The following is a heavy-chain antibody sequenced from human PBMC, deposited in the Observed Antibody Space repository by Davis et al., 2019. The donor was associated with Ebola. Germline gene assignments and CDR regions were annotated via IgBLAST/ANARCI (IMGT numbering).Heavy chain of an antibody. CDR2: ISASGTTI. D-gene: IGHD3-10*01. J-gene: IGHJ5*02. Sequence: GESLKISCAASGFTFSTFEMDWVRQAPGKGLEWIAYISASGTTIYYTDSVKGRFTISRENAKNSLFLQMNSLRVDGTAVYYCARERVAALGNWFDPWGQGTRVTVSS. CDR3: ARERVAALGNWFDP. CDR1: GFTFSTFE. V-gene: IGHV3-48*03.